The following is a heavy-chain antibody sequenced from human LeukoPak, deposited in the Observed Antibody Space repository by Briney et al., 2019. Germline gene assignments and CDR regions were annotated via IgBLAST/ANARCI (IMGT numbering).Heavy chain of an antibody. Sequence: KSSETLSLTCTVSGGSFSSSSHYWGWVRQPPGKGLEWIGSMYYRGSTYYNASLRSRVTISVDTSRDQFSLKLSSVTAADTAVYYCARHFDRDGYKSNAFDIWGQGTMVTVSS. V-gene: IGHV4-39*01. D-gene: IGHD5-24*01. CDR3: ARHFDRDGYKSNAFDI. CDR2: MYYRGST. J-gene: IGHJ3*02. CDR1: GGSFSSSSHY.